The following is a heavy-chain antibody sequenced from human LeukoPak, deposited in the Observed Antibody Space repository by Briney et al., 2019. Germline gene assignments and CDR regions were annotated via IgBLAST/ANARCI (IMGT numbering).Heavy chain of an antibody. CDR1: GFTFSSYW. CDR3: ARELPFDY. J-gene: IGHJ4*02. Sequence: PGGSLRLSCAASGFTFSSYWMHWVRQAPGKGLVWVSRISGDGSGTTYAESVKGRFTISRDNAKNTLYLQMNSMRAEDTAVYYCARELPFDYWGQGTLVTVSS. V-gene: IGHV3-74*01. CDR2: ISGDGSGT.